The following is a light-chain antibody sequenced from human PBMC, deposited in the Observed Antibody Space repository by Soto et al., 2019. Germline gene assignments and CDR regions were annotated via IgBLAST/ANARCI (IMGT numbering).Light chain of an antibody. V-gene: IGKV1-5*03. J-gene: IGKJ2*01. Sequence: DIQMTQSPSTLSASVGDRVTITCRASQSISTWLAWYQQKSGKAPKLQIYKASSLESGVTSRFSGSGSGTEFTLTISSLQPDDFATYYCQHYNSYRYTFGQGTKLEIK. CDR3: QHYNSYRYT. CDR2: KAS. CDR1: QSISTW.